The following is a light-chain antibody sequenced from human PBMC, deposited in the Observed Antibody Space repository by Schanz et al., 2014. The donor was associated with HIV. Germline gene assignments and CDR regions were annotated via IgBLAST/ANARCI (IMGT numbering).Light chain of an antibody. J-gene: IGLJ3*02. CDR1: RSNIGTNT. V-gene: IGLV1-44*01. CDR3: AAWDDSLSGWV. Sequence: QSVLTQPPSASGTPGQRVTISCSGSRSNIGTNTVNWYQQLPGTAPKLLIYSNNQRPSGVPDRFSGSKSGNTASLTVTGLQAEDEADYYCAAWDDSLSGWVFGGGTQLTVL. CDR2: SNN.